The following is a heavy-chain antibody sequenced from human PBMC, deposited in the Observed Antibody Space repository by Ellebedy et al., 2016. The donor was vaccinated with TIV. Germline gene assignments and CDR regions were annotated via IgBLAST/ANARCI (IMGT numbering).Heavy chain of an antibody. V-gene: IGHV1-46*01. CDR2: INPSGGST. CDR1: GYTFSQFG. J-gene: IGHJ3*02. Sequence: ASVKVSCKASGYTFSQFGMNWVRQAPGQGLEWMGIINPSGGSTSYAQKFQGRVTMTRDTSTSTVYMELSSLRSEDTAVYYCARCLQIRDAFDIWGQGTMVTVSS. CDR3: ARCLQIRDAFDI.